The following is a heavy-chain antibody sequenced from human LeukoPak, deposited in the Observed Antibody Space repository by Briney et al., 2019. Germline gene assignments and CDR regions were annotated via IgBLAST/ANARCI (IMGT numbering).Heavy chain of an antibody. CDR1: GFTFSTYG. V-gene: IGHV3-23*01. J-gene: IGHJ4*02. CDR3: AQVRPPSGSGWYGGDDY. Sequence: PGGSLRLSCAASGFTFSTYGMSWVRQAPGKGLEWVSAISGSADSTYSADSVKGRFIISRDNSKNTLYLQVNSLRVEDTAVYYCAQVRPPSGSGWYGGDDYWGQGILVTVSS. D-gene: IGHD6-19*01. CDR2: ISGSADST.